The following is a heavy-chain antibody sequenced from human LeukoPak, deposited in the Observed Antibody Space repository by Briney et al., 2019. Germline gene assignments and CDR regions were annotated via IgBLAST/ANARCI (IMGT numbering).Heavy chain of an antibody. CDR1: GGSISSSSYY. CDR3: ARQNDYPHY. V-gene: IGHV4-39*01. D-gene: IGHD4-11*01. CDR2: IYYSGST. J-gene: IGHJ4*02. Sequence: SETLSLTCTVSGGSISSSSYYWGWIRQPPGKGLEWIGSIYYSGSTYYNPSLKSRVTISVDTSKNQFSLKLSSVTAADTAVYYCARQNDYPHYWGQGTLVTVSS.